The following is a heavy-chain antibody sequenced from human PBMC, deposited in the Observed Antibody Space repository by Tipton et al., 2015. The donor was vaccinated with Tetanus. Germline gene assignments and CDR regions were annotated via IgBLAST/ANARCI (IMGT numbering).Heavy chain of an antibody. V-gene: IGHV3-33*07. CDR3: ARETSLTTSY. Sequence: SLRLSCAASGFRFDLYGMSWVRQAPGKGLEWVANIWYDGTTKFYADSVKGRFTISRDNAKNTLFLQMNNLRAEDTAVYFCARETSLTTSYWGQGTLVTVSS. D-gene: IGHD2/OR15-2a*01. J-gene: IGHJ1*01. CDR2: IWYDGTTK. CDR1: GFRFDLYG.